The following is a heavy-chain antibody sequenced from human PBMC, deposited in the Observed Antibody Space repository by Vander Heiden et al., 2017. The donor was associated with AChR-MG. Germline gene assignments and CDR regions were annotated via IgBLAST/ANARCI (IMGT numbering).Heavy chain of an antibody. CDR2: IYYSGST. J-gene: IGHJ3*02. CDR1: GGSISSGGYY. Sequence: QVQLQESGPGLVKPSQTLSLTCTVSGGSISSGGYYWSWIRQHPGKGLEWIGYIYYSGSTYYNPSLKSRVTISVDTSKNQFSLKLSSVTAADTAVYYCARGRNAQGTRVVIAFDIWGQGTMVTVSS. CDR3: ARGRNAQGTRVVIAFDI. D-gene: IGHD1-1*01. V-gene: IGHV4-31*03.